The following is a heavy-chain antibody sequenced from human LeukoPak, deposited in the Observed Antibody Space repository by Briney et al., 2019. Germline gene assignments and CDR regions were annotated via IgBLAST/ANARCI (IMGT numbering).Heavy chain of an antibody. CDR1: GFTVSSNY. V-gene: IGHV3-53*01. CDR2: IYSGGST. D-gene: IGHD1-14*01. Sequence: PGGSLRLSCAASGFTVSSNYMSWVRQAPGKGLEWVSVIYSGGSTYYADSVKGRFTISRDNSKNTLYLQMNSLGAEDTAVYYCARKRNHGVATSSFWGQGTLVTVSS. CDR3: ARKRNHGVATSSF. J-gene: IGHJ4*02.